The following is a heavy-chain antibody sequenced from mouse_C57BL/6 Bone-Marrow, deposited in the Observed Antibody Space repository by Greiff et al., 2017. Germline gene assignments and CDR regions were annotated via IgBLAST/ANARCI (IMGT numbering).Heavy chain of an antibody. J-gene: IGHJ3*01. V-gene: IGHV5-9-1*02. Sequence: EVKLMESGEGLVKPGGSLKLSCAASGFTFSSYAMSWVRQTPEKRLEWVAYISSGGDYIYYADTVKGRFTISRDNARNTLYLQMSSLKSEDTAMXYCTRGASTVEGYRGERGLVTVSA. CDR2: ISSGGDYI. CDR1: GFTFSSYA. D-gene: IGHD1-1*01. CDR3: TRGASTVEGY.